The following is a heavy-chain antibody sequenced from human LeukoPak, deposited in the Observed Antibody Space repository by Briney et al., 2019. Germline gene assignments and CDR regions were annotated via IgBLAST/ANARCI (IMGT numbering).Heavy chain of an antibody. CDR1: GITFSSYN. J-gene: IGHJ4*02. CDR2: ISSSGTYI. CDR3: ARSYYDILTGYPGV. Sequence: PGGKVRLSCAASGITFSSYNMNWVRQAPGKGLEWVSSISSSGTYIYYADSVKGRFTISRDNAKNSLYLQMNSLRAEDTAVYYCARSYYDILTGYPGVWGQGTLVTVSS. V-gene: IGHV3-21*01. D-gene: IGHD3-9*01.